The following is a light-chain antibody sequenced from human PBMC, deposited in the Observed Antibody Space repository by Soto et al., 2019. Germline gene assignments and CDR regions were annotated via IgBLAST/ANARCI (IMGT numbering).Light chain of an antibody. CDR1: QSVSSY. CDR3: QHRSHSPET. V-gene: IGKV3-11*01. Sequence: EIVLTQSPATLSLSPGERATLSCRASQSVSSYLAWYQQKPGQAPRLLIYDASNRATGIPARFSGSGSGTDFTLTISSLEPEDFAAYYCQHRSHSPETFRQGTKV. J-gene: IGKJ1*01. CDR2: DAS.